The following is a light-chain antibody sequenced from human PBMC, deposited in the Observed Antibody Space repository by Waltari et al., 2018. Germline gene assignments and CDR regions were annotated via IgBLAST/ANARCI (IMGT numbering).Light chain of an antibody. J-gene: IGKJ5*01. CDR3: QQLNSYPIT. Sequence: IQLTQYPSSLSASVGDRVTITCRASQGISSNLAWYQQKPGKAPKLLISAASTLQSGVPLRFSGSGSGTDFTLTISSLQPEDFATYYCQQLNSYPITFGQGTRLEIK. CDR1: QGISSN. CDR2: AAS. V-gene: IGKV1-9*01.